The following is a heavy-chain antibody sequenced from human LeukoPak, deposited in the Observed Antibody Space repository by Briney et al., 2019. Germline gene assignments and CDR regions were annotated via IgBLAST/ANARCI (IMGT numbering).Heavy chain of an antibody. CDR2: IYSGGST. D-gene: IGHD6-13*01. J-gene: IGHJ4*02. V-gene: IGHV4-59*11. CDR3: ATRPGGSTWYGVFDY. CDR1: GTSISSHY. Sequence: PSETLSLTCTFSGTSISSHYWSWIRQPPGKGMEWIGYIYSGGSTNYNPSLKSRVTTSVDTSKNQFSLTLTSVTAADTALYFCATRPGGSTWYGVFDYWSPGTLVAVS.